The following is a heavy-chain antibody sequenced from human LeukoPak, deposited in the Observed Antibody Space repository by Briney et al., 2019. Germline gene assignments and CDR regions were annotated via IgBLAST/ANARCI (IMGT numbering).Heavy chain of an antibody. Sequence: PSETLSLTCTVSGGSISSYYWSWIRQPPGKGLEWIGYIYTSGSTNYNPSLKSRVTISVDTSKNQFSLNLSSVTAADTAVYYCARGLYYYDSSGYYSGYYYYMDVWGKGTTVTVSS. D-gene: IGHD3-22*01. J-gene: IGHJ6*03. CDR3: ARGLYYYDSSGYYSGYYYYMDV. CDR1: GGSISSYY. V-gene: IGHV4-4*09. CDR2: IYTSGST.